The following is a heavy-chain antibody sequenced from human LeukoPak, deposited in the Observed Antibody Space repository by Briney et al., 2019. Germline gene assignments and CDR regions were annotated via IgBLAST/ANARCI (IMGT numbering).Heavy chain of an antibody. CDR1: GFTFSSYG. Sequence: PGRSLRLSCAASGFTFSSYGMHWVRQAPGKGLEWVAFISYDGTNKYYADSVRGRFTISRDNSKNTLFLQMNSLRAEDTAVYYCASILLWYVYDYWGQGTLVTVSS. D-gene: IGHD3-10*01. V-gene: IGHV3-30*03. CDR2: ISYDGTNK. J-gene: IGHJ4*02. CDR3: ASILLWYVYDY.